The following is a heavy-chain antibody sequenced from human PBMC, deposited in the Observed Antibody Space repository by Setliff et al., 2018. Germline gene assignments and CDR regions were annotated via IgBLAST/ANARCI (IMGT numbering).Heavy chain of an antibody. CDR3: ARLPRTVTHFDY. V-gene: IGHV4-34*01. J-gene: IGHJ4*02. D-gene: IGHD4-17*01. CDR2: SDHSGST. Sequence: PSETLSLTCSVYGESFSNNYWSWIRQPPGEGLEWIGESDHSGSTSYNPSLKSRLTMSVDTSKNQFSLRLSTVTAADTAVYFCARLPRTVTHFDYWGQGALVTVSS. CDR1: GESFSNNY.